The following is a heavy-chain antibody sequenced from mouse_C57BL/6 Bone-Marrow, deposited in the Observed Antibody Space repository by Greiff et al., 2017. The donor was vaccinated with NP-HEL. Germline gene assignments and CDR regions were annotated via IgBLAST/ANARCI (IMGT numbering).Heavy chain of an antibody. V-gene: IGHV1-64*01. Sequence: QVHLQQPGAELVKPGASVKLSCKASGYTFTSSWLHWVTQRPGPGLEWIGMIHPYSGSPNYNEKFKSKATLTVDKSSSTAYMQLSSLTSEDSAVYYCARWDWDDAMDYWGQGTSVTVSA. CDR3: ARWDWDDAMDY. CDR1: GYTFTSSW. CDR2: IHPYSGSP. D-gene: IGHD4-1*01. J-gene: IGHJ4*01.